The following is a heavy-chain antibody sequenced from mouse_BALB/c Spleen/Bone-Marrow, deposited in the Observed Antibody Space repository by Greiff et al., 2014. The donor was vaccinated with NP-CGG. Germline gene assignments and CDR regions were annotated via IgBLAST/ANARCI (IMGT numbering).Heavy chain of an antibody. CDR1: GFTFTDYY. D-gene: IGHD3-1*01. Sequence: DVKLQESGGGLVQPGGSLRLSCATSGFTFTDYYMSWVRQPPGKALEWLGFIRNKANGYTTEYSASVKGRFTISRDNSQSILYLQMNTLRAEDSATYYCARDRATRATGYYFDYWGQGTTLTVSS. J-gene: IGHJ2*01. V-gene: IGHV7-3*02. CDR3: ARDRATRATGYYFDY. CDR2: IRNKANGYTT.